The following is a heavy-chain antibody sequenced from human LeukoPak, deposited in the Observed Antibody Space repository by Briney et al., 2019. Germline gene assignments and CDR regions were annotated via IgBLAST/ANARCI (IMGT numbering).Heavy chain of an antibody. CDR2: INTSGNT. CDR3: ARTSTVTTAFDI. J-gene: IGHJ5*02. Sequence: PLETLSLTCTVSGGSISSGSYYWSWIRQPAGKGLEWIGRINTSGNTNYNPSLKRRVTISVDTSKNQFSLKLNSVTAADTAVYYCARTSTVTTAFDIWGQGTLVTGSS. CDR1: GGSISSGSYY. D-gene: IGHD4-11*01. V-gene: IGHV4-61*02.